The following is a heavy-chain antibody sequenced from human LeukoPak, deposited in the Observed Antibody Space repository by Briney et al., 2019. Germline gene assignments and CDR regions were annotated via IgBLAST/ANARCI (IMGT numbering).Heavy chain of an antibody. CDR3: AKDSGTDSSSWNS. Sequence: PGGSLRLSCAASGFTFSSYAMHWVRQAPGKGLEWVAVISYDGSNKYYADSVKGRFTISRDNSKNTLYLQMNSLRAEDTAVYYCAKDSGTDSSSWNSWGQGTLVTVSS. CDR2: ISYDGSNK. V-gene: IGHV3-30*04. CDR1: GFTFSSYA. J-gene: IGHJ5*02. D-gene: IGHD6-13*01.